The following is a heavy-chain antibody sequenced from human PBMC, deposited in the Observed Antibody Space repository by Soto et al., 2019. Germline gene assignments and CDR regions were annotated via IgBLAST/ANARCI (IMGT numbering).Heavy chain of an antibody. V-gene: IGHV4-59*02. CDR1: AGSVSVYY. CDR2: IYASGSP. J-gene: IGHJ4*02. D-gene: IGHD2-15*01. CDR3: AKYRRTDAEGYTFDY. Sequence: SETHSLTCTISAGSVSVYYWSWLRQPTGQGLEWMGYIYASGSPNYNPSLKSRVTMSVDTARNQFSLQLSPVTAADTAVYFCAKYRRTDAEGYTFDYWGQGALVPVAS.